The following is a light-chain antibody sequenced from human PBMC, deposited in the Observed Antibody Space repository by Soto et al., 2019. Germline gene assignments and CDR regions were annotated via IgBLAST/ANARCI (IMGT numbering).Light chain of an antibody. V-gene: IGKV1-5*01. CDR3: QQYKSLYS. CDR1: QSISGW. CDR2: DAS. J-gene: IGKJ2*03. Sequence: DIQMTQSPSTLSASVGDRVTITCRASQSISGWLAWYQQRPGKAPKLLIFDASRLESGVPSRVSGSESGTEFTLAISSLQPDDSATYYCQQYKSLYSFGQGTKLQI.